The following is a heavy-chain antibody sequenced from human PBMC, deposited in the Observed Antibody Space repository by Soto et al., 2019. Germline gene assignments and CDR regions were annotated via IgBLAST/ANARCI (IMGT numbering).Heavy chain of an antibody. V-gene: IGHV4-59*01. Sequence: SETLSLTCTVSGDSNSSYYWSWIRQSPGKGLEWIGYISYSGSTTYNPSLKSRLTISLHTSNNQFSLTLDPVTAADTAVYYCARARNLLTGYYKGGFYYFDFWGQGTLVTVSS. D-gene: IGHD3-9*01. J-gene: IGHJ4*02. CDR2: ISYSGST. CDR1: GDSNSSYY. CDR3: ARARNLLTGYYKGGFYYFDF.